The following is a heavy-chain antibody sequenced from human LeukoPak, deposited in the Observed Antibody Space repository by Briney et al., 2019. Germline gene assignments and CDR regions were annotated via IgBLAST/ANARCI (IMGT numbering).Heavy chain of an antibody. J-gene: IGHJ3*02. CDR3: ARVYYDSSGPGEYAFDI. CDR1: GYTFTSYG. D-gene: IGHD3-22*01. V-gene: IGHV1-18*01. CDR2: ISAYNGKT. Sequence: ASVKVSCKASGYTFTSYGISWLRQAPGQGLEWMGWISAYNGKTNYAQNLQGRVTITTDTSTSTAYMELRSLRSDDTAVYYCARVYYDSSGPGEYAFDIWGQGTMVTVSS.